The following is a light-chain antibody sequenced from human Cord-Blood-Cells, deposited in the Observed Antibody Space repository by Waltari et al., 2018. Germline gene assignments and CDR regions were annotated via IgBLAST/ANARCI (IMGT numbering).Light chain of an antibody. J-gene: IGLJ3*02. CDR1: NIGSKS. V-gene: IGLV3-21*04. CDR3: QVWDSSSDHWV. CDR2: YDS. Sequence: SYVLTQPPSVSVAPGKTARITCGGNNIGSKSVHWYQQKPRQAPVLVIYYDSDRPSGIPERFSGSNSGNTATLTISRVEAGDEADYYCQVWDSSSDHWVFGGGTKLTVL.